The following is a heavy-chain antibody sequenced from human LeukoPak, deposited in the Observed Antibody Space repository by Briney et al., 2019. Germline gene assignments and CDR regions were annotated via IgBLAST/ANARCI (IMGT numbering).Heavy chain of an antibody. CDR1: GFTFSTYW. CDR2: SNSDGSDT. V-gene: IGHV3-74*01. D-gene: IGHD3-9*01. Sequence: GVSLRLSCAASGFTFSTYWMHWVRQAPGKGLVWVARSNSDGSDTIYADSVKGRFVISRDNSKNTLYLQMSSLRVEDMAMYYCAREWRGFEDYWGQGTLVTVPS. CDR3: AREWRGFEDY. J-gene: IGHJ4*02.